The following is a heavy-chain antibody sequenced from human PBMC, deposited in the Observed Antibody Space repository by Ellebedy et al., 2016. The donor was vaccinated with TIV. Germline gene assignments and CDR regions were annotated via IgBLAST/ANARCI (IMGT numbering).Heavy chain of an antibody. V-gene: IGHV4-39*01. J-gene: IGHJ4*02. CDR2: IYYSGNT. CDR3: ARQGGSYFD. Sequence: SETLSLTCTVSGGSVGSSSYYWGWIRQPPGEGLEWIGSIYYSGNTYYNPSLRSRVTMSVATSKNQFSLKLTSVTAADTAVYYCARQGGSYFDWGQGTLVTVSS. D-gene: IGHD1-26*01. CDR1: GGSVGSSSYY.